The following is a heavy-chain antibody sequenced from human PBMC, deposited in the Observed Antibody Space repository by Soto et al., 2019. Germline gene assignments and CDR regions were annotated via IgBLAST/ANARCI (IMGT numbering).Heavy chain of an antibody. CDR1: GGSFSGYY. J-gene: IGHJ5*02. Sequence: SETLSLTCAVYGGSFSGYYWSWIRQPPGKGLEWIGEINHSGSTNYNPSLKSRVTISVDTSKNQFSLKLSSVTAADTAVYYCARGEDTPNWFDPWGQGTLVTVSS. CDR3: ARGEDTPNWFDP. CDR2: INHSGST. V-gene: IGHV4-34*01.